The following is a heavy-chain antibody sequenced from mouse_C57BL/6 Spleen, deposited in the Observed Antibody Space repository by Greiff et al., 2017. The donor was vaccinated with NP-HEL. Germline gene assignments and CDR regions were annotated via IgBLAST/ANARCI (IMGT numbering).Heavy chain of an antibody. CDR1: GYAFSSSW. J-gene: IGHJ2*01. CDR2: IYPGDGDT. V-gene: IGHV1-82*01. CDR3: ARGDDGYYGLDY. D-gene: IGHD2-3*01. Sequence: VQLVESGPELVKPGDSVKISCKASGYAFSSSWMNWVKQRPGKGLEWIGRIYPGDGDTNYNGKFKGKATLTADKSSSTAYMQLSSLTSEDSAVYFCARGDDGYYGLDYWGQGTTLTVSS.